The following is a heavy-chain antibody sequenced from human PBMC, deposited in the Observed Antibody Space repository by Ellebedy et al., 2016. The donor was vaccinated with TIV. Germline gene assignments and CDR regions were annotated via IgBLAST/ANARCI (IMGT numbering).Heavy chain of an antibody. Sequence: ASVKVSXXASGYTFTGYYMHWVRQAPGQGLEWMGWISAYNGNTNYAQKLQGRVTMTTDTSTSTAYMELRSLRSDDTAVYYCARDSGDYSLDYWGQGTLVTVSS. D-gene: IGHD4-17*01. CDR1: GYTFTGYY. CDR3: ARDSGDYSLDY. J-gene: IGHJ4*02. V-gene: IGHV1-18*04. CDR2: ISAYNGNT.